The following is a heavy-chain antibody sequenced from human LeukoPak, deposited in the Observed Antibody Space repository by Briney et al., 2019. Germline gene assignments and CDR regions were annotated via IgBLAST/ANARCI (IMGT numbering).Heavy chain of an antibody. D-gene: IGHD3-16*02. J-gene: IGHJ6*02. CDR3: ARRLAAVRLRLGELSPPPYYYYGMDV. V-gene: IGHV3-33*01. CDR2: IWYDGSNK. Sequence: PGRSLRLSCAASGFTFSSYGMHWVRQAPGKGLEWVAVIWYDGSNKYYADSVKGRFTISRDNSKNTLYLQMNSLRAEDTAVYYCARRLAAVRLRLGELSPPPYYYYGMDVWGQGTTVTVSS. CDR1: GFTFSSYG.